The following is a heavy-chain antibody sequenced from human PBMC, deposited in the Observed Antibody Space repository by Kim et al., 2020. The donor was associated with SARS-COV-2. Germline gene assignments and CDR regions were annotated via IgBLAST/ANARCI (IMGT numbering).Heavy chain of an antibody. Sequence: GWSLRLSCAASGFTFSDYYMSWIRQAPGKGLEWVSYISSSGSIIYYTDSVKGRFIISRDNAKNSLYLQMNSLRAEDTAVYYCARGWGGRAYAFDIWGQGTMVTVSS. CDR2: ISSSGSII. CDR1: GFTFSDYY. D-gene: IGHD3-10*01. V-gene: IGHV3-11*04. J-gene: IGHJ3*02. CDR3: ARGWGGRAYAFDI.